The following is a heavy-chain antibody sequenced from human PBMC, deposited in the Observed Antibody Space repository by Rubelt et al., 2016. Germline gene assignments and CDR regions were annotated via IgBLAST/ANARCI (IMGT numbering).Heavy chain of an antibody. CDR2: NNHSGST. Sequence: QVQLQESGPGLVKPSETLSLTCTVSGGSISSSSYYWGWIRQPPGKGLEWIGENNHSGSTNYNPSLKSRVTISVDTSKNQFSLKLSSVTAADTAVYYCASFYYYGMDVWGQGTTVTVSS. V-gene: IGHV4-39*07. CDR1: GGSISSSSYY. CDR3: ASFYYYGMDV. J-gene: IGHJ6*02.